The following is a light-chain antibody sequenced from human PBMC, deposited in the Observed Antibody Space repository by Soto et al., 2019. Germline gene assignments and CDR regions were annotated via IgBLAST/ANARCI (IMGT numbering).Light chain of an antibody. V-gene: IGKV3-20*01. CDR1: QSVSSSY. Sequence: EIVLTQSPGTLSLSPGDTATLSCRASQSVSSSYLAWYQQKPGQAPRLLIYGASSRAAAIPDRISGSGSGTDFTLTIRRLEPEDFAVYYCHQFGYSPRTFGQGTKVDIK. J-gene: IGKJ1*01. CDR2: GAS. CDR3: HQFGYSPRT.